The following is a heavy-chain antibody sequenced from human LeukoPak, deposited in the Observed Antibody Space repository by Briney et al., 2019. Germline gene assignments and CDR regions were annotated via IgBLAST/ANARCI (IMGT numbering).Heavy chain of an antibody. D-gene: IGHD1-26*01. CDR3: AKDRETSGTYLYYYYFGMDV. V-gene: IGHV3-30*04. Sequence: PGGSLRLSRAASGFTLSSHAMHWVRQAPGKGLVWVAIISYDGSNKFYADSVKGRFTISRDNSKNTLYLQMDSLRAEDTAIYYCAKDRETSGTYLYYYYFGMDVWGQGTTVTVSS. J-gene: IGHJ6*02. CDR1: GFTLSSHA. CDR2: ISYDGSNK.